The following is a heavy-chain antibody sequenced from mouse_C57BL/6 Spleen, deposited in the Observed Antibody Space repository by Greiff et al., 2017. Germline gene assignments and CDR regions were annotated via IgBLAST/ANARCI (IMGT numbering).Heavy chain of an antibody. J-gene: IGHJ3*01. CDR2: IYPRSGNT. D-gene: IGHD2-4*01. CDR1: GYTFTSYG. CDR3: AMSYDYDGAWFAY. V-gene: IGHV1-81*01. Sequence: QVQLQQSGAELARPGASVKLSCKASGYTFTSYGISWVKQRTGQGLEWIGEIYPRSGNTYYNEKFKGKATLTADKSSSTAYMELRSLTSEDSAVYFGAMSYDYDGAWFAYWGQGTLVTVSA.